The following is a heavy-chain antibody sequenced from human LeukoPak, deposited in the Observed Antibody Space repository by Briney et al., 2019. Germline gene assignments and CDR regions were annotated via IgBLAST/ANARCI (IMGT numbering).Heavy chain of an antibody. CDR3: ARPIYDFWSGYGAFDI. J-gene: IGHJ3*02. V-gene: IGHV1-2*02. CDR1: GYTFTGYY. Sequence: ASVKVSCKASGYTFTGYYMHWVRQAPGQGLEWMGWINPNSGGTNYAQKFQGRVTMTGDTSISTAYMELSRLRSDDTAVYYCARPIYDFWSGYGAFDIWGQGTMVTVSS. CDR2: INPNSGGT. D-gene: IGHD3-3*01.